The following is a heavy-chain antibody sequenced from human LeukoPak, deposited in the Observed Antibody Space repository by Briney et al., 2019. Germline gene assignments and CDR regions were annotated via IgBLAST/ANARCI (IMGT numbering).Heavy chain of an antibody. D-gene: IGHD2-2*01. V-gene: IGHV1-69*04. J-gene: IGHJ6*02. CDR2: IIPILGIA. Sequence: SVKVSCKASGGTFSSYAISWVRQAPGQGLEWMGRIIPILGIANYAQKFQGRVTITADKSTSTAYMELSSLRSEDTAVYYCARGPSAIVVVPAAPASTLYYYYYGMDVWGQGTTVTVSS. CDR3: ARGPSAIVVVPAAPASTLYYYYYGMDV. CDR1: GGTFSSYA.